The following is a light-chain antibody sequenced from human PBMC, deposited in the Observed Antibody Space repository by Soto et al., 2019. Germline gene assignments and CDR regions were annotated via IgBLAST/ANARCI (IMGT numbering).Light chain of an antibody. J-gene: IGLJ1*01. V-gene: IGLV2-23*02. CDR2: AVN. Sequence: QPVLTQPASVSGSPGQSITISCTGTSSDVGSYNLVSWYQQHPGKAPKLMIYAVNKRPSGVSNRFSGSKSGNTASLTISGLQAEDEADYYCCSYAGRSTPYVFGSGTKVTVL. CDR3: CSYAGRSTPYV. CDR1: SSDVGSYNL.